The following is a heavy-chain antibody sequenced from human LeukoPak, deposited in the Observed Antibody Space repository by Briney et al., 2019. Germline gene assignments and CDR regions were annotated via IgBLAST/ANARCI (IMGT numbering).Heavy chain of an antibody. CDR2: IYYSGRH. J-gene: IGHJ4*02. D-gene: IGHD3-10*01. CDR1: GGSISSYY. CDR3: ARAPGLWFGEYQFDY. V-gene: IGHV4-59*01. Sequence: AETLSLTCTVSGGSISSYYWSWLRQPPGKGLEWIGYIYYSGRHNSNPSLKSRVTISVDTPKKQFSLKLSSVSAADTAVYYCARAPGLWFGEYQFDYWGQGTLVTVSS.